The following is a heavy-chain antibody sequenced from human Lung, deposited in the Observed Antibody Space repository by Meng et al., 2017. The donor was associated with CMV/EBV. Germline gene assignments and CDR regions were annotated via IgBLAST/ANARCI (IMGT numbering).Heavy chain of an antibody. CDR1: GYPFISYG. J-gene: IGHJ5*02. D-gene: IGHD3-10*01. CDR2: ISGYNGRT. Sequence: ASVXVSXKTSGYPFISYGISWVRQAPGKGLEWMGWISGYNGRTNYAQSFQGRLTLTTDTSTSTAYMELRNLRSDDTAVYFCARDYCVIEGHEYDCFDPSGQGXLVTVSS. V-gene: IGHV1-18*01. CDR3: ARDYCVIEGHEYDCFDP.